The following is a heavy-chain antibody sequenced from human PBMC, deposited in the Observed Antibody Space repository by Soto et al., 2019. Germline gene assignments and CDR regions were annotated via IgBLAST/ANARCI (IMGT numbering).Heavy chain of an antibody. CDR1: GFTFSSYW. J-gene: IGHJ4*02. D-gene: IGHD5-12*01. CDR3: ARDRTLATRVKYYFDY. V-gene: IGHV3-7*01. Sequence: GGSLRLSCAASGFTFSSYWMSWVRQAPGKGLEWVANIKQDGSEKYYVDSVKGRFTISRDNAKNSLYLQMNSLRAEDTAVYYCARDRTLATRVKYYFDYWGQGTLVTVSS. CDR2: IKQDGSEK.